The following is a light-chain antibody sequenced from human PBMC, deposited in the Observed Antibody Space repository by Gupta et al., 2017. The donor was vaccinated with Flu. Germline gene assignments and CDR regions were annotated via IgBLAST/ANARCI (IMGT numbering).Light chain of an antibody. J-gene: IGKJ5*01. CDR1: QSVDNS. Sequence: DIQMTQSPSSLSAAVGDRVTITCRASQSVDNSLNWYQQRPGQSPAPLIYSASTVQSGVPSRFSGGGSGTDFTLTISVRRPEDFGTYHCQLTVYSPFNFGQGTRLDI. CDR3: QLTVYSPFN. CDR2: SAS. V-gene: IGKV1-39*01.